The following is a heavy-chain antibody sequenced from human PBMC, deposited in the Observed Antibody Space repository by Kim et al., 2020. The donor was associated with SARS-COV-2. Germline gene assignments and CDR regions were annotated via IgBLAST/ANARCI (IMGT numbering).Heavy chain of an antibody. Sequence: SVKVSCKASGGTFSSYAISWVRQAPGQGLEWMGGIIPIFGTANYAQKFQGRVTITADESTSTAYMELSSLRSEDTAVYYCARDSRRDGYKALLLVDAFDIWGQGTMVTVSS. D-gene: IGHD5-12*01. V-gene: IGHV1-69*13. J-gene: IGHJ3*02. CDR2: IIPIFGTA. CDR1: GGTFSSYA. CDR3: ARDSRRDGYKALLLVDAFDI.